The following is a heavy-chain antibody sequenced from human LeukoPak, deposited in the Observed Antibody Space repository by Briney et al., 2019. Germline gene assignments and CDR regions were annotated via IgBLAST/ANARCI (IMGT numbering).Heavy chain of an antibody. CDR3: ARMRADCSGGRCYFDY. CDR2: INPNSGGT. J-gene: IGHJ4*02. V-gene: IGHV1-2*02. D-gene: IGHD2-15*01. Sequence: ASVKVSCKASGYTFTGYYMHWVRQAPGQGREWMGWINPNSGGTNYAQTFQGRVTMTRDTSISTAYMELSRLRSDDTGVYYCARMRADCSGGRCYFDYWGQGTLVTASS. CDR1: GYTFTGYY.